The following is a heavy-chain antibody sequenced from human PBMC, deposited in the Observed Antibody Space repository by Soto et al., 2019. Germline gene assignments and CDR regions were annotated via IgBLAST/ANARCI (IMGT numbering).Heavy chain of an antibody. CDR2: IYYSGRT. Sequence: SETLSLTCIVSGESVSSSSYYWGWIRQPPGKGLEWIGSIYYSGRTYYNPSFKSRVTISIDTSKNQFSLKLSSVTATDTAVYYCARQRTTVVTQAYFDHWGQGALVTVSS. J-gene: IGHJ4*02. CDR1: GESVSSSSYY. V-gene: IGHV4-39*01. D-gene: IGHD2-21*02. CDR3: ARQRTTVVTQAYFDH.